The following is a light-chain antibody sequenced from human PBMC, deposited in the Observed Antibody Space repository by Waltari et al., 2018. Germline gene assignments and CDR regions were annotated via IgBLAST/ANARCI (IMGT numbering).Light chain of an antibody. J-gene: IGLJ1*01. CDR1: NSNIARNS. CDR3: AAWDDSLSGYV. CDR2: RNY. V-gene: IGLV1-47*01. Sequence: QSELTQPPSASGTPGQRVTIPCSGSNSNIARNSGYWYQQLPGTAPQLLIYRNYHRPSGVPDRFSGSKSGTSASLAISGLRSEDEADYYCAAWDDSLSGYVFGTGTKVTVL.